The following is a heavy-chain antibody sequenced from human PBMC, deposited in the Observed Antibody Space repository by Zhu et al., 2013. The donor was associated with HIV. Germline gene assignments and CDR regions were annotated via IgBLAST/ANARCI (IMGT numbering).Heavy chain of an antibody. CDR3: ARGRRSGSKYYYYYYGMDV. J-gene: IGHJ6*02. CDR2: MNPNSGNT. D-gene: IGHD1-26*01. Sequence: QVQLVQSGAEVKKPGASVKVSCKASGYTFTSYDINWVRQATGQGLEWMGWMNPNSGNTGYAQKFQGRVTMTRNTSISTAYMELSSLRSEDTAVYYCARGRRSGSKYYYYYYGMDVWGQGTTVTVSS. V-gene: IGHV1-8*01. CDR1: GYTFTSYD.